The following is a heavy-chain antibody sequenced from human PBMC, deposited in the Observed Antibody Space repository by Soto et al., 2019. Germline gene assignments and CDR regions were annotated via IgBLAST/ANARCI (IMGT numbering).Heavy chain of an antibody. CDR3: ARDNRPGRIDG. CDR1: GYTFTSYG. J-gene: IGHJ6*02. Sequence: ASVKVSCKASGYTFTSYGVSWVRQAPGQGLEWVGWISTYNGNTNYAQKFQGRVTMTTDTYRDTAYMDLRSLRSADTAVYFCARDNRPGRIDGRGQGTTVSVAS. V-gene: IGHV1-18*01. CDR2: ISTYNGNT. D-gene: IGHD2-8*02.